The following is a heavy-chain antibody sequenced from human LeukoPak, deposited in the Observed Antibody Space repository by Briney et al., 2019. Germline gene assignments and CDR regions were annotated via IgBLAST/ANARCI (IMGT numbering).Heavy chain of an antibody. V-gene: IGHV3-21*01. Sequence: GESLRLSCAASGFTFSSYSMNRVRQAPGKGLEWVSSISSSSSYIYYADSVKGRFTISRDNAKNSLYLQMNSLRAEDTAVYYCAREVDSSGVDYWGQGTLVTVSS. D-gene: IGHD6-6*01. CDR2: ISSSSSYI. CDR1: GFTFSSYS. J-gene: IGHJ4*02. CDR3: AREVDSSGVDY.